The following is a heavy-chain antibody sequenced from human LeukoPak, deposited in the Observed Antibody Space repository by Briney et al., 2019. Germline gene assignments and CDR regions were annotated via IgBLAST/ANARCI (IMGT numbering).Heavy chain of an antibody. CDR1: GFTFSSLA. J-gene: IGHJ4*02. V-gene: IGHV3-23*01. D-gene: IGHD6-13*01. CDR2: ISDSGGRA. Sequence: GGSLRLSCAASGFTFSSLAMGWVRQAPGKGLEWVSIISDSGGRAYYADSVRGRFTISRDNSKNTLYLQMNSLRAEDTALYYCAKRLAAVGAVDYWGQGTLVTVSS. CDR3: AKRLAAVGAVDY.